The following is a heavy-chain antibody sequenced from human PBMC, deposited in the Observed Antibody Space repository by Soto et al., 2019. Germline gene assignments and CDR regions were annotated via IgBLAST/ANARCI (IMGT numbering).Heavy chain of an antibody. Sequence: EVQLVESGGGLVQPGGSLRLSCAASEFAFNTYWMHWVRQVPGKGLEWVSRINGDGITRTYADSVKGRFTISRDNAENILYLQMNSLRAEDTAVYYCARDKAYGLDVWGQGTTVIVSS. CDR3: ARDKAYGLDV. J-gene: IGHJ6*02. CDR2: INGDGITR. CDR1: EFAFNTYW. V-gene: IGHV3-74*01.